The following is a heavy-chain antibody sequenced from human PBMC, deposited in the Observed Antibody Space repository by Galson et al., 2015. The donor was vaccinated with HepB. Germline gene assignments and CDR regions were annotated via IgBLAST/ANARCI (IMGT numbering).Heavy chain of an antibody. CDR3: AGGASAADY. Sequence: LRLSCAASGFTFSSYEMNWVRQAPGKGLEWGSYISSSGSTIYYADSVKGRFTISRDNAKNSLYLQMNSLRAEDTAVYYCAGGASAADYWGQGTLVTVSS. CDR2: ISSSGSTI. CDR1: GFTFSSYE. J-gene: IGHJ4*02. D-gene: IGHD1-26*01. V-gene: IGHV3-48*03.